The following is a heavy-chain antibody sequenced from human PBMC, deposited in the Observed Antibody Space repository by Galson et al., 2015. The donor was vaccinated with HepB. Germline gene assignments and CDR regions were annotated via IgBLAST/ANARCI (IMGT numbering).Heavy chain of an antibody. D-gene: IGHD2-21*02. CDR3: AKDREWLNCGGDCPPSGPSYYYYGMDV. J-gene: IGHJ6*02. V-gene: IGHV3-23*01. Sequence: SLRLSCAASGFIFSSSAINCVRRAEGKGLGWVSTISDSGGSTYYADYEKRRITISRDNSKNTLYLQMNGLRAEDPAVYFCAKDREWLNCGGDCPPSGPSYYYYGMDVWGQGTTVTVSS. CDR1: GFIFSSSA. CDR2: ISDSGGST.